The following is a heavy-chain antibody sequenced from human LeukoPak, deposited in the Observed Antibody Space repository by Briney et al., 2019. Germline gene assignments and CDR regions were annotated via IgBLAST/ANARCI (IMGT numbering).Heavy chain of an antibody. D-gene: IGHD6-6*01. CDR2: IIPIFGTA. CDR3: ARGRDSSSSFDY. CDR1: GGTFSSYA. Sequence: SVKVSCKASGGTFSSYAISWVRQAPGQGLEWMGGIIPIFGTANYAKKLQGRVTITADESTSTAYMELSSLRSEDTAVYYCARGRDSSSSFDYWGQGTLVTVSS. J-gene: IGHJ4*02. V-gene: IGHV1-69*13.